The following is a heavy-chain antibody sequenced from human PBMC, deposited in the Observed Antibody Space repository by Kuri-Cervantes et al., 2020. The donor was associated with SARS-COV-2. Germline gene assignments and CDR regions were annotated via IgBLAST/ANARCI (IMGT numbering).Heavy chain of an antibody. V-gene: IGHV3-23*01. CDR3: TRDRWWLQPHYYYMDV. CDR1: GFTFSSYS. CDR2: ISGSGGST. J-gene: IGHJ6*03. Sequence: GESLKISCAASGFTFSSYSMNWVRQAPGKGLEWVSAISGSGGSTYYADSVKGRFTISRDNAKNTLYLQMNSLRAEDTAVYYCTRDRWWLQPHYYYMDVWGKGTTVTVSS. D-gene: IGHD5-24*01.